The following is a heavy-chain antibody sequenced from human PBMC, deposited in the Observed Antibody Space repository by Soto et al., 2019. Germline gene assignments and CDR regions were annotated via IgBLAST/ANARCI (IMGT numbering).Heavy chain of an antibody. V-gene: IGHV4-59*08. Sequence: QVQLQESGPGLVKPSETLPLTCTVSCGSISSYYWIWIRQPPGKGLECIGYIYYSGSTNYNPSLKSRVTISVDTSKNPFSLKMSSVTGADTAVYYCARRYGSCFDYWGQGTLVTGSS. CDR2: IYYSGST. D-gene: IGHD5-18*01. J-gene: IGHJ4*02. CDR3: ARRYGSCFDY. CDR1: CGSISSYY.